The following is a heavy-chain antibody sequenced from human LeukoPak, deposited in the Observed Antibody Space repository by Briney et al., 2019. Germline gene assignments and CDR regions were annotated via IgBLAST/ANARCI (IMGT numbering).Heavy chain of an antibody. CDR2: MNPNSGNT. Sequence: ASVKVSCKASGYTFTGYYMHWVRQAPGQGLEWMGWMNPNSGNTGYAQKFQGRVTMTRNTSISTAYMELSSLRSEDTAVYYCARDETRQLRDGSGYEPDAFDIWGPGTKVTVSS. V-gene: IGHV1-8*02. CDR3: ARDETRQLRDGSGYEPDAFDI. CDR1: GYTFTGYY. D-gene: IGHD3-22*01. J-gene: IGHJ3*02.